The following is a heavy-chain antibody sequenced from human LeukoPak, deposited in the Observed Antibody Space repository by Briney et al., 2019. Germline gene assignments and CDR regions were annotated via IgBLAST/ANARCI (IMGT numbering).Heavy chain of an antibody. CDR2: IKQDGSEK. CDR3: ARGPPDILTGYYV. CDR1: GFTFSSYW. J-gene: IGHJ4*02. V-gene: IGHV3-7*01. D-gene: IGHD3-9*01. Sequence: GGSLRLSCAASGFTFSSYWMSWVRQAPGKGLEWVANIKQDGSEKYYVDSVKGRFTISRDNAKNSLYLQMNSLRAEDTAVYYCARGPPDILTGYYVWGQGTLVTVSS.